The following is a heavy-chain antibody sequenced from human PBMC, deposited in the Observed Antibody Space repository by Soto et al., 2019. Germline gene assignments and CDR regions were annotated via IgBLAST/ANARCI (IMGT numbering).Heavy chain of an antibody. CDR1: GFTFSSYA. Sequence: GGSLRLSCAASGFTFSSYAMSWVRQAPGKGLEWVSAISGSGGSTYYADSVKGRFTISRDNSKNTLYLQMNSLRAEDTAVYYCAKALTPITAYYYGMDVWGQGTTGTVSS. D-gene: IGHD1-20*01. CDR2: ISGSGGST. V-gene: IGHV3-23*01. CDR3: AKALTPITAYYYGMDV. J-gene: IGHJ6*02.